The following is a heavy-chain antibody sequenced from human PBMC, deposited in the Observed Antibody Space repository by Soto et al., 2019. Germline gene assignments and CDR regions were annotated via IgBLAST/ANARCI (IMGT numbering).Heavy chain of an antibody. CDR3: ARVTITIFGVVINDY. Sequence: ASVKVSCKASGYTFTSYAMHWVRQAPGQRLEWMGWINAGNGNTKYSQKFQGRVTMTRNTSISTAYMELSSLRSEDTAVYYCARVTITIFGVVINDYWGQGTLVTAPQ. D-gene: IGHD3-3*01. CDR1: GYTFTSYA. V-gene: IGHV1-3*01. J-gene: IGHJ4*02. CDR2: INAGNGNT.